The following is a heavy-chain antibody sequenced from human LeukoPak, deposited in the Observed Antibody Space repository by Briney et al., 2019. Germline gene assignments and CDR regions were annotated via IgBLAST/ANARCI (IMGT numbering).Heavy chain of an antibody. J-gene: IGHJ6*02. D-gene: IGHD4-17*01. CDR2: INPNSGGT. V-gene: IGHV1-2*04. Sequence: ASVKVSCKASGYTFTGYYMHWVRQAPGQGLEWMGWINPNSGGTNYAQKFQGWVTMTRDTSISTAYMELSRLRSDDTAVYYCARGHTVTTFIQSPYYYYGMDVWGQGTTVTVSS. CDR3: ARGHTVTTFIQSPYYYYGMDV. CDR1: GYTFTGYY.